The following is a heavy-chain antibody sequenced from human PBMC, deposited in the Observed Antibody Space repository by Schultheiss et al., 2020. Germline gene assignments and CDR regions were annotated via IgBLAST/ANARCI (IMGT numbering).Heavy chain of an antibody. J-gene: IGHJ3*02. CDR2: ISSSSSYI. D-gene: IGHD3-9*01. V-gene: IGHV3-21*01. Sequence: GGSLRLSCAASGFTFSSYSMNWVRQAPGKGLEWVSSISSSSSYIYYADSVKGRFTISRDNAKNSLYLQMNSLRAEDTAVYYCARDAALLRYFDWLLPDAFDIWGEGAMVTVSS. CDR1: GFTFSSYS. CDR3: ARDAALLRYFDWLLPDAFDI.